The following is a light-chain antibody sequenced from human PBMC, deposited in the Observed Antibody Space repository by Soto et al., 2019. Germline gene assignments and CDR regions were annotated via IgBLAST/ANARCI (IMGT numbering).Light chain of an antibody. CDR3: QSHDSSLSVLWV. Sequence: QSVLTQPPSVSGAPGQRVTISCTGSSSNIGAGYDVHWYQQLPGTAPKLLIYGNSNRPSGVPDRFSGSKSGTSASLAITGLQAEDEADYYCQSHDSSLSVLWVFGGGTKGTVL. CDR1: SSNIGAGYD. J-gene: IGLJ3*02. V-gene: IGLV1-40*01. CDR2: GNS.